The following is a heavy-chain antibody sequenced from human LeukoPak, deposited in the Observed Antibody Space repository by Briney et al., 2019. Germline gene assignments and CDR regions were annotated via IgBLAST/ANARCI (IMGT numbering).Heavy chain of an antibody. CDR2: IIPILGIA. Sequence: SVKVSCKASGGTFSSYAISWVRQAPGQGLEWMGRIIPILGIANYAQKFQGRVTITADKSTSTAYMELSSLRSEDTAVYYCARTPTGILTGYYHYWGQGTPVTVSS. CDR1: GGTFSSYA. CDR3: ARTPTGILTGYYHY. J-gene: IGHJ4*02. D-gene: IGHD3-9*01. V-gene: IGHV1-69*04.